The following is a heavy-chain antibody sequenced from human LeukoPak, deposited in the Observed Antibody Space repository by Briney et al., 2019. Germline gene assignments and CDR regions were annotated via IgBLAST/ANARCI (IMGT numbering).Heavy chain of an antibody. CDR2: ISSSSSYI. CDR3: ARSDSSGYSH. V-gene: IGHV3-21*01. D-gene: IGHD3-22*01. CDR1: GFTFSSYE. J-gene: IGHJ4*02. Sequence: GGSLRLSCAASGFTFSSYEMNWVRQAPGKGLEWVSSISSSSSYIYYADSVKGRFTISRDNAKNSLYLQMNSLRAEDTAVYYCARSDSSGYSHWGRGTLVTVSS.